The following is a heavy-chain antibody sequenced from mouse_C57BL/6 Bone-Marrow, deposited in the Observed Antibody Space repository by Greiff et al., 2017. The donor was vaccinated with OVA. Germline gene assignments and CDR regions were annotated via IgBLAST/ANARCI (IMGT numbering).Heavy chain of an antibody. CDR2: IDPSDSET. Sequence: QVQLQQPGAELVRPGSSVKLSCKASGYTFTSYWMHWVKQRPIQGLEWIGNIDPSDSETHYNQKFKDKATLTVDKSSSTAYMQLSSLASEDSAVYYCARSWGLLLFNAIDYWGQGTSVTVSS. CDR3: ARSWGLLLFNAIDY. V-gene: IGHV1-52*01. CDR1: GYTFTSYW. J-gene: IGHJ4*01. D-gene: IGHD2-3*01.